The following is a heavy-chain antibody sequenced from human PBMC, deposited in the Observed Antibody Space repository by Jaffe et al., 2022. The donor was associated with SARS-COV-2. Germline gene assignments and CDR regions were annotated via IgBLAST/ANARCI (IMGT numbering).Heavy chain of an antibody. CDR3: AKDRSTTSYYYYMDV. CDR1: GFTFGTYA. D-gene: IGHD2-2*01. Sequence: EVQLVESGGGLVQPGGSLRVSCTASGFTFGTYAMSWVRQAPGKGLEWVSVISGSGTSAYYADSVKGRFTISRDNSKNTVYLQMNTLRVEDTAIYYCAKDRSTTSYYYYMDVWGKGTTVTVSS. J-gene: IGHJ6*03. V-gene: IGHV3-23*04. CDR2: ISGSGTSA.